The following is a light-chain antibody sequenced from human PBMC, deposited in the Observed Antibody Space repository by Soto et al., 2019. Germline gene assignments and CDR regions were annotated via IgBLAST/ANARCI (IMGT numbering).Light chain of an antibody. CDR1: QSVSIN. Sequence: EIVMTQSPATLSVSPGERATLSCRASQSVSINLAWYQQKPGQAPRLLIYGASTRATGIPARFSGRGSGTEFTLTISSLQSEDFAVYYCQQYNNWPPWTFGQGNKGESK. CDR2: GAS. V-gene: IGKV3-15*01. CDR3: QQYNNWPPWT. J-gene: IGKJ1*01.